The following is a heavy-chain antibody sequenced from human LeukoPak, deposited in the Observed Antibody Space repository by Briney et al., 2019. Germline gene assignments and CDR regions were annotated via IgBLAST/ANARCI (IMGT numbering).Heavy chain of an antibody. Sequence: GGSLRLSCAASGFAVSSNYMTWVRQAPGKELYWVSVIYSGGSTYYADSVKGRFTISRDNSKNTLYLQMNSLRAEDTAVYYCARLTMVLASDIWGQGTMVTVSS. CDR3: ARLTMVLASDI. J-gene: IGHJ3*02. D-gene: IGHD4/OR15-4a*01. CDR1: GFAVSSNY. V-gene: IGHV3-53*01. CDR2: IYSGGST.